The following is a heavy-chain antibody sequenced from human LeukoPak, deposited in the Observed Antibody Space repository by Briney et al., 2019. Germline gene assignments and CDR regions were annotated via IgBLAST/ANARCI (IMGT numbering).Heavy chain of an antibody. CDR3: ARETLDALDL. CDR2: ISFDGSYK. Sequence: PSTSLRLSCTASGFTISGDAMHWVRQAPGKGLQWVAHISFDGSYKYYADSVKGRFTISRDNSKNTLYLQMNSLRTDDTALFYCARETLDALDLWGPGTLVPVSS. V-gene: IGHV3-30*04. CDR1: GFTISGDA. J-gene: IGHJ3*01.